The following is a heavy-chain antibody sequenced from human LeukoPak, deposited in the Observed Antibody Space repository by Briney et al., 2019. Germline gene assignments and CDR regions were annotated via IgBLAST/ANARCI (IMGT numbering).Heavy chain of an antibody. D-gene: IGHD1-14*01. J-gene: IGHJ4*02. CDR3: ARDNRSGFDY. V-gene: IGHV1-8*03. CDR2: MNPNSGNT. CDR1: GYTFTGYY. Sequence: ASVKVSCKASGYTFTGYYMHWVRQAPGQGLEWMGWMNPNSGNTGYAQKFQGRVTITRNTSISTAYMELSSLRSEDTAVCYCARDNRSGFDYWGQGTLVTVSS.